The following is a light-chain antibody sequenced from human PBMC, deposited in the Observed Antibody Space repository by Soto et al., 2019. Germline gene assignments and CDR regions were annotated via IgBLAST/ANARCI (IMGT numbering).Light chain of an antibody. CDR3: RQSVQLPWT. CDR1: QSLLHSDGKTY. V-gene: IGKV2D-29*01. J-gene: IGKJ1*01. CDR2: EVS. Sequence: DIVMTQTPLSLSVTPGQPASISCKSSQSLLHSDGKTYFYWYLQKPGQPPQLLIYEVSNRFSGVSDRFRGSGSGTSFTLNIIRVKAEDIGVYHCRQSVQLPWTFGQGTKVEIK.